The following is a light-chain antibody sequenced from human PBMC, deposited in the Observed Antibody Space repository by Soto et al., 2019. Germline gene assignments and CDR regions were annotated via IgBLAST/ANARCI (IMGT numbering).Light chain of an antibody. CDR1: QSVSSN. J-gene: IGKJ4*01. V-gene: IGKV3-15*01. CDR3: QQYNKWPLT. Sequence: EIVMTQSPATLSVSPGERATLSCRASQSVSSNLAWYQQKPGQAPRLLIYGLSTRATGITVRFSGSGSGKEFTLNISSLQSEDFAVYYCQQYNKWPLTFGGGTEVEI. CDR2: GLS.